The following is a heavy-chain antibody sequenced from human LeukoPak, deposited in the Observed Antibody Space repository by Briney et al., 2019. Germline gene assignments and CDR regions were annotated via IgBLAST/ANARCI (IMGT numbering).Heavy chain of an antibody. Sequence: PSETLSRTCTVSGGSISSVDYYWSGIRQPPGKGLELIGYIYYSGSTYYNPSLKSRVTISVDTSKNQFSLKLSSVTAADTAVYYCARVRGDYGSSYYFDYWGQGTLVTVSS. D-gene: IGHD4-17*01. CDR1: GGSISSVDYY. V-gene: IGHV4-30-4*01. CDR2: IYYSGST. CDR3: ARVRGDYGSSYYFDY. J-gene: IGHJ4*02.